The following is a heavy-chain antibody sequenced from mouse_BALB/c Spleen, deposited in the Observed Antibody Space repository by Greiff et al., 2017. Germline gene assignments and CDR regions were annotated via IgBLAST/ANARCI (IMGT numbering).Heavy chain of an antibody. Sequence: VQLVESGAELAKPGASVKMSCKASGYTFTSYWMHWVKQRPGQGLEWIGYINPSTGYTEYNQKFKDKATLTADKSSSTAYMQLSSLTSEDSAVYYCARGGNYWYFDVWGAGTTVTVSS. D-gene: IGHD2-1*01. CDR2: INPSTGYT. CDR1: GYTFTSYW. CDR3: ARGGNYWYFDV. V-gene: IGHV1-7*01. J-gene: IGHJ1*01.